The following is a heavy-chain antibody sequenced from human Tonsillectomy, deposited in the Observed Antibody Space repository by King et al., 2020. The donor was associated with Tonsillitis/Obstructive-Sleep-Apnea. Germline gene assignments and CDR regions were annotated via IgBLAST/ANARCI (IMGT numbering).Heavy chain of an antibody. V-gene: IGHV3-48*03. J-gene: IGHJ6*02. CDR3: AREDAGYYGMDV. Sequence: QLVQSGGGLVQPGGSLRLSCAASGFTFSTYEMNWVRQAPGKGLEWVSYISSSGGTIYYADSVKGRFTISRDNAKNSLYLQMNSLRAEDTAVYYCAREDAGYYGMDVWAKGPRSPSP. CDR1: GFTFSTYE. CDR2: ISSSGGTI.